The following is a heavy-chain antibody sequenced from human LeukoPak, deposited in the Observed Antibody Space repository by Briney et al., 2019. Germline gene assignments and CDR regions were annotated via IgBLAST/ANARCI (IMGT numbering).Heavy chain of an antibody. Sequence: ASVKVSCKASGYTFTGYYMHWVRQAPGQGLEWMGWISTYNGNTNYAQKLQGRVTMTTDTSTSTAYMELRSLRSDDMAMYYCARDRMDTGTYFDYWGQGTLVTVSS. CDR3: ARDRMDTGTYFDY. D-gene: IGHD5-18*01. J-gene: IGHJ4*02. V-gene: IGHV1-18*03. CDR2: ISTYNGNT. CDR1: GYTFTGYY.